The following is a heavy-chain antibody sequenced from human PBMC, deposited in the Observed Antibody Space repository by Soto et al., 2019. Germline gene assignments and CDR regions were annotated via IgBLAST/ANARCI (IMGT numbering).Heavy chain of an antibody. CDR1: GYTFTSYG. CDR2: ISAYNGNT. J-gene: IGHJ5*02. D-gene: IGHD3-10*01. Sequence: ASVKVSCKASGYTFTSYGISWVRQAPGQGLEWMGWISAYNGNTNYAQKLQGRVTMTTDTSTSTAYMELRSLRSDDTAVYYCARGQSAGWFEPPRWFDPWGQGTLVTVSS. CDR3: ARGQSAGWFEPPRWFDP. V-gene: IGHV1-18*01.